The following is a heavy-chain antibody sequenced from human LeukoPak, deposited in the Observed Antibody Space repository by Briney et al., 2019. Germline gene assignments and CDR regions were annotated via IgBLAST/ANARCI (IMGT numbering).Heavy chain of an antibody. D-gene: IGHD5-12*01. Sequence: GGSLRLSCAASGFTFSNCWMSWVRQAPGKGLEWVANIKQGGSDIYYVDSVKGRFTISRDNAKNALYLQMNSLRAEDTAVYYCTRSGPYVFDCWGQGTLVTVSS. CDR2: IKQGGSDI. CDR1: GFTFSNCW. V-gene: IGHV3-7*01. CDR3: TRSGPYVFDC. J-gene: IGHJ4*02.